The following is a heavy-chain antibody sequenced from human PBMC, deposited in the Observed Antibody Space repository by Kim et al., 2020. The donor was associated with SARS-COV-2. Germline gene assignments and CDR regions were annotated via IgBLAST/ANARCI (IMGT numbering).Heavy chain of an antibody. J-gene: IGHJ4*02. CDR2: ISYDGSNK. CDR1: GFTFSSYA. CDR3: ARDLTINYYDSSPLAY. V-gene: IGHV3-30*04. Sequence: GGSLRLSCAASGFTFSSYAMHWVRQAPGKGLEWVAVISYDGSNKYYADSVKGRFTISRDNSKNTLYLQMNSLRAEDTAVYYCARDLTINYYDSSPLAYWGQGTLVTVSS. D-gene: IGHD3-22*01.